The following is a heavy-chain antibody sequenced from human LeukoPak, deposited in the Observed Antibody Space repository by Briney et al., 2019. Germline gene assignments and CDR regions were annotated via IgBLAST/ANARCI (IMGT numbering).Heavy chain of an antibody. J-gene: IGHJ4*02. CDR2: ISGSGGST. V-gene: IGHV3-23*01. Sequence: PGGSLRLSCAASGFTFSSYAMSWVRQAPGKGLEWVSAISGSGGSTYYADSVKGRFTISRDNSKNTLYLQMSSLRAEDTAVYYCARGSLSGWYGGYFDYWGQGTLVTVSS. CDR3: ARGSLSGWYGGYFDY. D-gene: IGHD6-19*01. CDR1: GFTFSSYA.